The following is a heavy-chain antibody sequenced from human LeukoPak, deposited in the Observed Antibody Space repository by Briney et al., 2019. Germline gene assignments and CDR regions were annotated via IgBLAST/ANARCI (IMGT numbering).Heavy chain of an antibody. CDR2: ISGSGGST. V-gene: IGHV3-23*01. J-gene: IGHJ5*02. D-gene: IGHD6-25*01. Sequence: GGSLRLSCAASGFTFSSYAMSWVRQAPGKGLEWVSAISGSGGSTYYADSVKGRFAISRDNSKNTLYLQMNSLRAEDTAVYYCARAGATVSTIWFDPWGQGTLVTVSS. CDR3: ARAGATVSTIWFDP. CDR1: GFTFSSYA.